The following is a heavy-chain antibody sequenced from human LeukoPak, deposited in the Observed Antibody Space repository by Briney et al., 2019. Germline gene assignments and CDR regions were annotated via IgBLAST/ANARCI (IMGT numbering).Heavy chain of an antibody. D-gene: IGHD3-10*01. V-gene: IGHV3-48*01. J-gene: IGHJ6*02. CDR2: ISSSSSTI. Sequence: GGSQRLSCAASGFTFSSYSMNWVRQAPGKGLEWVSYISSSSSTIYYADSVKGRFTISRDNAKNSLYLQMNSLRAEDTAVYYCARDMVRGVLPYYYYYGMDVWGQGTTVTVSS. CDR3: ARDMVRGVLPYYYYYGMDV. CDR1: GFTFSSYS.